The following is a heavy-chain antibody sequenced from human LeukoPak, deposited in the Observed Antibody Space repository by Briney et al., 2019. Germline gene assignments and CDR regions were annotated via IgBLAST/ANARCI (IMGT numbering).Heavy chain of an antibody. CDR2: ISSSSSYI. V-gene: IGHV3-21*01. D-gene: IGHD3-16*02. J-gene: IGHJ3*02. Sequence: GGSLRLSCAASGFTFSSYSMNWVRQAPGKGLEWVSSISSSSSYIYYADSLKGRFTISRHNAKNSLYLQINSLRSEDMAVYYCARSLFLNDAFDIWGQGTMVTVSS. CDR3: ARSLFLNDAFDI. CDR1: GFTFSSYS.